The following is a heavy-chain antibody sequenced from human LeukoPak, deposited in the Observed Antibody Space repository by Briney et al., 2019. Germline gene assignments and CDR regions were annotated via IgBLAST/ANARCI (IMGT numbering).Heavy chain of an antibody. CDR3: AIKYYYYYGMDV. Sequence: GESLRISCKGSGYSFTSYWISWVRQMPGRGLEWMGRIDPSDSYTNYSPSFQGHVTISADKSISTAYLQWSSLKASDTAMYYCAIKYYYYYGMDVWGQGTTVTVSS. V-gene: IGHV5-10-1*01. CDR2: IDPSDSYT. CDR1: GYSFTSYW. J-gene: IGHJ6*02.